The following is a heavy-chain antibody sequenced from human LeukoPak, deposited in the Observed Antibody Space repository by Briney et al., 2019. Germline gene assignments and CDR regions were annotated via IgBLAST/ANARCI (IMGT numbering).Heavy chain of an antibody. Sequence: GASVKVSCKASGGTFSSYAISWVRQAPGQGLEWMGRIIPILGIANYAQKFQGRVTITADKSTSTAYMELSSLRSEDTAVYYCARGGTSSGSDWFDPWGQGTLVTVSS. D-gene: IGHD3-22*01. CDR2: IIPILGIA. J-gene: IGHJ5*02. V-gene: IGHV1-69*04. CDR3: ARGGTSSGSDWFDP. CDR1: GGTFSSYA.